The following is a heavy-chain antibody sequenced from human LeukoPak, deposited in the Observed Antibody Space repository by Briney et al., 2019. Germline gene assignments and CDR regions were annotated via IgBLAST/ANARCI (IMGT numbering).Heavy chain of an antibody. D-gene: IGHD2-21*01. Sequence: GGSLRLSCAASGFTFSSYAMSWVRQAPGKGLEWVSSISSSSSYIYYADSVKGRFTISRDNAKNSLYLQMNSLRAEDTAVYYCASGESWVFDYWGQGTLVTVSS. V-gene: IGHV3-21*01. CDR2: ISSSSSYI. CDR3: ASGESWVFDY. J-gene: IGHJ4*02. CDR1: GFTFSSYA.